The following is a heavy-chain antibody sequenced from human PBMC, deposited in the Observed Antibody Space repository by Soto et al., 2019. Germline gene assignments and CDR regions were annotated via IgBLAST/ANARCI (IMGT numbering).Heavy chain of an antibody. CDR1: GGTFSSYA. CDR2: IIPIFGTA. D-gene: IGHD6-13*01. V-gene: IGHV1-69*13. CDR3: ASRPKTYSSSWYYFDY. J-gene: IGHJ4*02. Sequence: ASVKVSCKASGGTFSSYAISWVRQAPGQGLEWMGGIIPIFGTANYAQKFQGRVTITADESTSTAYMELSSLRSEDTAVYSCASRPKTYSSSWYYFDYWGQGTLVTVSS.